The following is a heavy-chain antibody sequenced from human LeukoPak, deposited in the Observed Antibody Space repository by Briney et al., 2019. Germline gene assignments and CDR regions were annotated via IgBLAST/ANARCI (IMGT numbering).Heavy chain of an antibody. D-gene: IGHD5-12*01. V-gene: IGHV3-23*01. CDR2: ISGSVGST. CDR1: GFTFSSYA. J-gene: IGHJ4*02. CDR3: AKDLGYDPNLHY. Sequence: GGSLRLSCAASGFTFSSYAMSWVRQAPGKGLEWVSAISGSVGSTYYADSVKGRFTISRDNSKNTLFLQMNSLRAEDTAVYYCAKDLGYDPNLHYWGQGTLVTVSS.